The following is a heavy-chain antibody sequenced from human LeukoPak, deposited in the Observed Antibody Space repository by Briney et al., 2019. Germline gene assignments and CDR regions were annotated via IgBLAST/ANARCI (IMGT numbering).Heavy chain of an antibody. CDR2: IYYSGST. J-gene: IGHJ4*02. D-gene: IGHD6-13*01. CDR3: AGSRVAAAAPDY. V-gene: IGHV4-39*01. Sequence: PSETLSLTCTVSGGSISSSSYYWGWIRQPPGKGLEWIGSIYYSGSTYYNPSLKSRVTISVDTSKNQFSLKLSSVTAADTAVYYCAGSRVAAAAPDYWGQGTLVTVSS. CDR1: GGSISSSSYY.